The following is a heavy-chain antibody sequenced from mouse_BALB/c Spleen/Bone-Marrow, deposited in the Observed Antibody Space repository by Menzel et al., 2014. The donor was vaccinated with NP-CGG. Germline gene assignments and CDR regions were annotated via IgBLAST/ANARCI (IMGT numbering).Heavy chain of an antibody. CDR2: IWAGGNT. J-gene: IGHJ3*01. D-gene: IGHD1-1*01. CDR1: GFSLTSYG. Sequence: QVQLKESGPGLVAPSQSLSITCTVSGFSLTSYGVHWVRQPPGKGLEWLGVIWAGGNTIYNSALMSRLSINKDNSKSHVFLKMNSLRTDDTAMYSCASSYYGTSQFAYWGQGTLVTVSA. V-gene: IGHV2-9*02. CDR3: ASSYYGTSQFAY.